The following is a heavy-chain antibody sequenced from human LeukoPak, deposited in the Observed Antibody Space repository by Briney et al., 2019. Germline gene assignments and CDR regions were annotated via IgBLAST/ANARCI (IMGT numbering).Heavy chain of an antibody. J-gene: IGHJ5*02. CDR1: GGSISSGSYY. CDR3: VRGRYSSGWYRDKNWFDP. Sequence: SRTLSLTCTVSGGSISSGSYYWSWIRQPAGKGLEWIGRIYTSGSTNYNPSLKSRVTISVDTSKNQFSLKLSSVTAADTAVYYCVRGRYSSGWYRDKNWFDPWGQGTPVTVSS. CDR2: IYTSGST. V-gene: IGHV4-61*02. D-gene: IGHD6-19*01.